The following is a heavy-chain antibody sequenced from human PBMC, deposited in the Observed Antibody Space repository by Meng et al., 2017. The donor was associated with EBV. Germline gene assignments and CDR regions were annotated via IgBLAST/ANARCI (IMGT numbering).Heavy chain of an antibody. J-gene: IGHJ4*02. CDR1: GGTFRSHA. CDR2: LIPMVGAP. CDR3: PSESGRGFTPDY. D-gene: IGHD3-10*01. V-gene: IGHV1-69*01. Sequence: QGQWLRPGAGGKKPGSSVKVSCRTFGGTFRSHAVSWVRQAPGPGVEWRGGLIPMVGAPHYAQKFQGRVTIIADESTSTHSMELNSLRSEDTAMYYCPSESGRGFTPDYWGQGTLVTSPQ.